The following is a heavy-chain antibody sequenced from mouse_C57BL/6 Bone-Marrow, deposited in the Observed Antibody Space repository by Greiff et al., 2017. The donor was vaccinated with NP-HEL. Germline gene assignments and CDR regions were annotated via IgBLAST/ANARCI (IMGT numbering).Heavy chain of an antibody. CDR2: ISSGGSYT. D-gene: IGHD4-1*01. CDR1: GFTFSSYG. J-gene: IGHJ3*01. CDR3: ASTGTWMFAY. Sequence: EVQLQESGGDLVKPGGSLKLSCAASGFTFSSYGMSWVRQTPDKRLEWVATISSGGSYTYYPDSVQGRFTISRDNAKNTLYLQMSSLKSEDTAMYYCASTGTWMFAYWGQGTLVTVSA. V-gene: IGHV5-6*01.